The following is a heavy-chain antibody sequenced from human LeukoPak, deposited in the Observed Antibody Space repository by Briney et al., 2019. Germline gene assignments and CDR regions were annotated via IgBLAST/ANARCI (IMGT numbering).Heavy chain of an antibody. J-gene: IGHJ6*02. D-gene: IGHD3-10*01. CDR1: GFTFSSYE. Sequence: GGSLRLSCAASGFTFSSYEMNWVRQAPGKGLEWVSYISRSGSTIYYADSVKGRFTISRDNAKNSLYLQMNSLRAEDTAVYYCAREARGSGKNGMVVWGQGTTVTVSS. CDR3: AREARGSGKNGMVV. V-gene: IGHV3-48*03. CDR2: ISRSGSTI.